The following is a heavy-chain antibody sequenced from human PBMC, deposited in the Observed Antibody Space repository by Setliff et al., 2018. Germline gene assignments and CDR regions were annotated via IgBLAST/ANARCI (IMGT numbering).Heavy chain of an antibody. Sequence: SVKVSCKASGGTFRSDGFNWVRQAPGQGLEWMGRIIPVFRTTNYAQNFQGRVSITADESTRTAYMELSSLTFEDTAVYYCARWNGSGYFYYWGQGTWVTVSS. CDR1: GGTFRSDG. CDR2: IIPVFRTT. CDR3: ARWNGSGYFYY. J-gene: IGHJ4*02. D-gene: IGHD3-3*01. V-gene: IGHV1-69*13.